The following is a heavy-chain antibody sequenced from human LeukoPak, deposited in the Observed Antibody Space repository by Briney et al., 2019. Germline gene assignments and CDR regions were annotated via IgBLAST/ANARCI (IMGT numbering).Heavy chain of an antibody. Sequence: ASVRVSCKASGYTFTGYYMHWVRQAPGQGLEWMGWINPNSGGTNYAQKFQGRVTMTRDTSISTAYMELSRLRSDDTAVYYCARSGYSSGWYTFWGQGTLVTVSS. CDR3: ARSGYSSGWYTF. CDR1: GYTFTGYY. D-gene: IGHD6-19*01. J-gene: IGHJ4*02. CDR2: INPNSGGT. V-gene: IGHV1-2*02.